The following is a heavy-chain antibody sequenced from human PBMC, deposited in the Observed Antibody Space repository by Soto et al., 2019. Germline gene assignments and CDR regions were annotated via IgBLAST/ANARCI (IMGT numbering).Heavy chain of an antibody. Sequence: QVQLVESGGGVVQPGRSLRLSCAASGFTFSSYGMHWVRQAPGKGLEWVAVIWYDGSNKYYADSVKGRFTISRDNSKNTLYLQMSRLRAEERAVYYCARERGGTVDFDPWGQGTLVTVSS. CDR3: ARERGGTVDFDP. CDR2: IWYDGSNK. V-gene: IGHV3-33*01. CDR1: GFTFSSYG. D-gene: IGHD3-9*01. J-gene: IGHJ5*02.